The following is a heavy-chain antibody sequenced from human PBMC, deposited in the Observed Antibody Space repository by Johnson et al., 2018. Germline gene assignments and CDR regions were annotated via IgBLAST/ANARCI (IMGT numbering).Heavy chain of an antibody. V-gene: IGHV3-30*04. D-gene: IGHD3-16*01. CDR3: ARAPGIGGGTYFDA. Sequence: VQLVETGGGVVQPGRSLSLSCAASGFTFSTFAMNWVRKPPGKGLEWLALISYDAQNKNYAPSVTARFTISRDNRKDTAARQMDHLTTEDTAVYYCARAPGIGGGTYFDAWGQGPLVTGSS. J-gene: IGHJ4*02. CDR2: ISYDAQNK. CDR1: GFTFSTFA.